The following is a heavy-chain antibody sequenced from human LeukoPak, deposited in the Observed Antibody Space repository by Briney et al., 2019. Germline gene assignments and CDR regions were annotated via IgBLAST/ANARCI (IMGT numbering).Heavy chain of an antibody. CDR3: ARNAQLELHWFDP. Sequence: PSETLSLTCTVSGGSISSGGYYWSWIRQHPGKGLEWIGYIYYSGSTYYNPSLKSRVTISVDTSKNQFSLKLSSVTAADTAVYYCARNAQLELHWFDPWGQGTLVTVS. CDR1: GGSISSGGYY. J-gene: IGHJ5*02. D-gene: IGHD1-7*01. V-gene: IGHV4-31*03. CDR2: IYYSGST.